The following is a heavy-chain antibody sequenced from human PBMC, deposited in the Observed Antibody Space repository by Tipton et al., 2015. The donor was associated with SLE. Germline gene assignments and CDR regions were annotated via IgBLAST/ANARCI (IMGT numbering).Heavy chain of an antibody. V-gene: IGHV4-59*01. Sequence: TLSLTCTVSSDSIRSYYWNWFRQAPGKGLEWIGYIHYSGTTHDNPSLKSRVTMSVDTSRDQFSLTLNSVTAADTGIYYCARGREWNWSPYYMDVWGKGTTVTVSS. CDR3: ARGREWNWSPYYMDV. J-gene: IGHJ6*03. D-gene: IGHD1-1*01. CDR1: SDSIRSYY. CDR2: IHYSGTT.